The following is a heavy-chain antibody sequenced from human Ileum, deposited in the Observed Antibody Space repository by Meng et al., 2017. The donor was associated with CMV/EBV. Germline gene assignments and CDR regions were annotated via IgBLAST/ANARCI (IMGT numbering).Heavy chain of an antibody. V-gene: IGHV3-74*01. D-gene: IGHD1-26*01. CDR1: GTSFSSYG. CDR3: GREKWGLGDY. J-gene: IGHJ4*02. CDR2: VKTDGSGI. Sequence: GESMIISCVASGTSFSSYGRFWVRQVPGKGLVWVSRVKTDGSGISYGDSVKGRFTISRDNAKNTVYLQMNSLRVEYTSLYYCGREKWGLGDYWGQGTVVTVSS.